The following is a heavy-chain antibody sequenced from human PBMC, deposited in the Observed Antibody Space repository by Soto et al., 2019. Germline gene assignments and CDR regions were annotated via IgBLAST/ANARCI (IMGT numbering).Heavy chain of an antibody. D-gene: IGHD3-22*01. V-gene: IGHV3-11*01. CDR2: ISSSGSTI. CDR1: GFTFSDYY. Sequence: GGSLRLSCAASGFTFSDYYMSWIRQAPGKGLEWVSYISSSGSTIYYADSVKGRFTISRDNAKNSLYLQMNSLRAEDAAVYYCARGSSYYDSSGYYYFLGFDYWGQGTLVTVSS. CDR3: ARGSSYYDSSGYYYFLGFDY. J-gene: IGHJ4*02.